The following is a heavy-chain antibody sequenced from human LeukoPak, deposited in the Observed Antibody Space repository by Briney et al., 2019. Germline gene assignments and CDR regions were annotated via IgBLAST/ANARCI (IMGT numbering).Heavy chain of an antibody. D-gene: IGHD1-26*01. CDR1: GYTLTELS. J-gene: IGHJ4*02. CDR2: FDPEDGET. V-gene: IGHV1-24*01. CDR3: ATGDSGSYYEADY. Sequence: ASVKVSCKASGYTLTELSMHWVRQAPGKGLEWMGGFDPEDGETIYAQKFQGRVTMTEDTSTDTAYMELSSLRSEDTAVYYCATGDSGSYYEADYWGQGTLVTVSS.